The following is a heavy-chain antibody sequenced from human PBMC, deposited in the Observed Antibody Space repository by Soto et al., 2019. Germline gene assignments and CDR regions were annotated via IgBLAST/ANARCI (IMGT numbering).Heavy chain of an antibody. CDR1: GGSFSGYY. CDR2: INHSGST. CDR3: ARVSSGWLRPYYFDY. V-gene: IGHV4-34*01. D-gene: IGHD5-12*01. Sequence: PSETLSLTCAVYGGSFSGYYWSWIRQPPGKGLEWIGEINHSGSTNYNPSLKSRVTISVDTSKNQFSLKLSSVTAADTAVYYCARVSSGWLRPYYFDYWGQGTRVTVSS. J-gene: IGHJ4*02.